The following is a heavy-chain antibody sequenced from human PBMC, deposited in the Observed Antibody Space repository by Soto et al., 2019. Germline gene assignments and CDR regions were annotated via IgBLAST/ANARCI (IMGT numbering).Heavy chain of an antibody. D-gene: IGHD6-13*01. CDR2: IHSSGST. Sequence: SETLSLTCTVSGASMNSYHWSWIRQPAGKGLEWIGHIHSSGSTNYNPSLKSRVTMSVDTSKNQFSLRLMSLTAADTAVYYCARDQGVAAAGITWFDPWGQGSLVTVAS. CDR3: ARDQGVAAAGITWFDP. J-gene: IGHJ5*02. V-gene: IGHV4-4*07. CDR1: GASMNSYH.